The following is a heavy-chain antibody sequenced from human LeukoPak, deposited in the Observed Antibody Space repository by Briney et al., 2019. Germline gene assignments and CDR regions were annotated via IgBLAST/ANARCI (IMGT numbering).Heavy chain of an antibody. J-gene: IGHJ4*02. D-gene: IGHD6-6*01. CDR1: GFTFSSYS. CDR3: ARDYSSSFDY. V-gene: IGHV3-48*04. Sequence: GGSLRLSCAASGFTFSSYSMNWVRQAPGKGLEWVSYISSCSSTIYYADSVKGRFTISRDNAKNSLYLQMNSLRAEDTAVYYCARDYSSSFDYWGQGTLVTVSS. CDR2: ISSCSSTI.